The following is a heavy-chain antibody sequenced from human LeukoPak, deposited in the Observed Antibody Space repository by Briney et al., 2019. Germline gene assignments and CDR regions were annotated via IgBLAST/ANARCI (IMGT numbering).Heavy chain of an antibody. J-gene: IGHJ4*02. D-gene: IGHD6-13*01. CDR3: ARDRDIWYSSSWFLNFDY. CDR1: GGTFSSYA. Sequence: SVKVSCKASGGTFSSYAISWVRQAPGQGLEWMGRIIPIFGIANYAQKFQGRVTITADKSTSTAYMELSSLRSEDTAVYYCARDRDIWYSSSWFLNFDYWGQGTLVTVSP. CDR2: IIPIFGIA. V-gene: IGHV1-69*04.